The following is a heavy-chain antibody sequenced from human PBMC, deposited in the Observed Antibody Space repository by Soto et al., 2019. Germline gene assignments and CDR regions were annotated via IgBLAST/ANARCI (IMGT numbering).Heavy chain of an antibody. Sequence: QVLLQESGPQLVKPSQPLSLTCTVSGGPVRDAYSYWTWIRQPPGKGLEWMGYLSYTGSTYYNPSLRNRATISGDEFPHPLSLRLGSVAAADTAVYFCAKGLEGGVFDIWGRGTLVTVSS. V-gene: IGHV4-30-4*01. D-gene: IGHD2-8*02. J-gene: IGHJ3*02. CDR3: AKGLEGGVFDI. CDR2: LSYTGST. CDR1: GGPVRDAYSY.